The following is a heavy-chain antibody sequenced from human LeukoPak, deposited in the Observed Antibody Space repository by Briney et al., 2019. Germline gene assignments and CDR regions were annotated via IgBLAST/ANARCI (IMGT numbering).Heavy chain of an antibody. Sequence: ASVKVSCKASGYTFRSYDITWVRQAPGQGLEWMGWISPNNGNTNYAQKFQGRVTMTTDTSTSTAYMELRSLRSDDTAVYYCARDWATVTTAAGFDPWGQGTLVTVSS. V-gene: IGHV1-18*01. D-gene: IGHD4-17*01. J-gene: IGHJ5*02. CDR1: GYTFRSYD. CDR2: ISPNNGNT. CDR3: ARDWATVTTAAGFDP.